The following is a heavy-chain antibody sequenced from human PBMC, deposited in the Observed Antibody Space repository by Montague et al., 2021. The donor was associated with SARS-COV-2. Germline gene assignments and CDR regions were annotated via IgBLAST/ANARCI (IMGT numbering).Heavy chain of an antibody. CDR1: GGSISPYY. CDR2: IYYTGRT. CDR3: ARGGWERRVGDYYFDY. V-gene: IGHV4-59*01. D-gene: IGHD1-26*01. J-gene: IGHJ4*01. Sequence: SETLSLTCTVSGGSISPYYWSWIRQPPGKGLEWIGEIYYTGRTNXNSSLKSRLTISVDTSENQFSLKVTSVTPADTAVYYCARGGWERRVGDYYFDYWGQGTMVTVSS.